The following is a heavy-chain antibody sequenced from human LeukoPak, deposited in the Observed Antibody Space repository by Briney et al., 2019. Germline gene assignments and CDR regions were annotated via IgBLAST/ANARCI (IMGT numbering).Heavy chain of an antibody. CDR2: IKRDGSEK. Sequence: GGSLRLSCAASRFTFNTYWMSWVRQAPGKGLEWVATIKRDGSEKYYVDPVKGRFTISRDNAKNSLYLQMNSLRAEDTAVYYCARLIPSIAAQPRGADYWGQGTLVTVSS. V-gene: IGHV3-7*01. J-gene: IGHJ4*02. CDR1: RFTFNTYW. D-gene: IGHD6-6*01. CDR3: ARLIPSIAAQPRGADY.